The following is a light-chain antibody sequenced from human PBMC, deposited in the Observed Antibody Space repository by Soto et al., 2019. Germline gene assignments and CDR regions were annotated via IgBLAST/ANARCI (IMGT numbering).Light chain of an antibody. V-gene: IGKV3-15*01. CDR2: DAS. CDR1: QGIGST. CDR3: QRYNNWPLT. Sequence: EIVMTQSPATLYVSPGEGATLSCRASQGIGSTLAWYQHKPGQTPRLLIYDASTRATGVPARFSGSGSGTEFTLTINSLQSEDFAVYYCQRYNNWPLTFGGGTKVESK. J-gene: IGKJ4*01.